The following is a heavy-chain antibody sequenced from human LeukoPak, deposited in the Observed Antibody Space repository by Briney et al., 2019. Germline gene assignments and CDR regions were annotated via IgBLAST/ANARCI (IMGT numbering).Heavy chain of an antibody. J-gene: IGHJ2*01. Sequence: SETLSLTCTVSGGSISSYYWSWIRQPPGKGLEWIGYIYYSGSTNYNPSLKSRVTISVDTSKNQFSLKLSSVTAADTAVYYCARADGRVDLEWLLRVFDYWGRGTLVTVSS. CDR2: IYYSGST. CDR3: ARADGRVDLEWLLRVFDY. CDR1: GGSISSYY. D-gene: IGHD3-3*01. V-gene: IGHV4-59*01.